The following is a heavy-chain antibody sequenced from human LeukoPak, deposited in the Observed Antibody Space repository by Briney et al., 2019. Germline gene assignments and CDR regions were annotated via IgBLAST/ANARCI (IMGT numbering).Heavy chain of an antibody. V-gene: IGHV3-15*01. CDR3: STDWGMVRGVTIDY. J-gene: IGHJ4*02. Sequence: GRSLRLSCAASGFTFSNAWMSWVRQAPGKGLEWVGRIKSKTDGGTTDYAAPVKGRFTISRDDSKNTLYLQMNSLKTEDTAVYYCSTDWGMVRGVTIDYWGQGTLVTVSS. D-gene: IGHD3-10*01. CDR1: GFTFSNAW. CDR2: IKSKTDGGTT.